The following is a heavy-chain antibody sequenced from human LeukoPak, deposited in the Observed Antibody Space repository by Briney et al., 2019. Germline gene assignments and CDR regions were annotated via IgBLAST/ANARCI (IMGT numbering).Heavy chain of an antibody. CDR3: TRDTYYDFWSARVFDYYYYYMDV. CDR1: GFTFGDYA. D-gene: IGHD3-3*01. CDR2: IRSKAYGGTT. Sequence: GGSLRLSCTASGFTFGDYAMSWVRQAPGKGLEWVGFIRSKAYGGTTEYAASVKGRFTISRDDSKSIAYLQMNSLKTEDTAVYYCTRDTYYDFWSARVFDYYYYYMDVWGKGTTVTVAS. V-gene: IGHV3-49*04. J-gene: IGHJ6*03.